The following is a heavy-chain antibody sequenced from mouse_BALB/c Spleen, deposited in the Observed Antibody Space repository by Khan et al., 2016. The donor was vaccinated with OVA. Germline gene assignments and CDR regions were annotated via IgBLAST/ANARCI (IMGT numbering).Heavy chain of an antibody. CDR1: GYTFTSYW. J-gene: IGHJ3*01. V-gene: IGHV1S22*01. Sequence: LQQPGSELVRPGASVKLSCKASGYTFTSYWIHGVKQRPGQGLEWIGEIYPGSGSTHYDEMFKSKATLTVDTSSSTAYMQLSSLTSEDSAVYYCTRLSYWFAYWGQGTLVTVSA. CDR3: TRLSYWFAY. CDR2: IYPGSGST. D-gene: IGHD2-12*01.